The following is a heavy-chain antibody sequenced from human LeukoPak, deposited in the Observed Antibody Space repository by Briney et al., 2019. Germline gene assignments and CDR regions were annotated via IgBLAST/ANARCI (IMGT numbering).Heavy chain of an antibody. J-gene: IGHJ4*02. CDR1: GYXFSGYY. D-gene: IGHD3-10*01. V-gene: IGHV1-2*02. CDR3: ARGVLTMVRGVIITPFDY. CDR2: INPNSGGT. Sequence: ASVKVSCMASGYXFSGYYMHWVRQAPGQGLEWMGWINPNSGGTNYAQKFQGRVTMTRDTSISTAYMELSRLRSEDTAVYYCARGVLTMVRGVIITPFDYWGQGTLVTVSS.